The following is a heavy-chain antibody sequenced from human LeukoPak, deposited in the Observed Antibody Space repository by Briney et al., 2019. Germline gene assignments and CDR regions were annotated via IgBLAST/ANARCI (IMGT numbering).Heavy chain of an antibody. J-gene: IGHJ6*03. D-gene: IGHD3-9*01. Sequence: SETLSLTCTVSGGSISSYYWSWIRQPPGKGLEWIGYIYYSGSTNYNPSLKSRVTISVDTSKNQFSLKLSSVTAADTAVYYCASSGLGYDILTGYNSGYYMDVWGKGTTVTVSS. CDR1: GGSISSYY. V-gene: IGHV4-59*08. CDR3: ASSGLGYDILTGYNSGYYMDV. CDR2: IYYSGST.